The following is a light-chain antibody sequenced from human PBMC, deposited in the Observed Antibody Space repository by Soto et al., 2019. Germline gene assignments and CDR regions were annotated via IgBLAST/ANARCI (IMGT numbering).Light chain of an antibody. CDR2: GAS. V-gene: IGKV3-15*01. CDR3: QQYNTWPPKYT. J-gene: IGKJ2*01. Sequence: EIVMTQSPATLSVSPGERATLSCRASQSISSNLAWYQQKPGQAPRLLIYGASTRATGIPARFSGSGSGTEFTLTISSLQSEDFAVYYCQQYNTWPPKYTSGQGTKLEIK. CDR1: QSISSN.